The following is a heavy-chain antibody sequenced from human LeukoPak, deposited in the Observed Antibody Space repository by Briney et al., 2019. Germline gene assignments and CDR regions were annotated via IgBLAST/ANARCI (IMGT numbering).Heavy chain of an antibody. CDR2: ISGSGGST. Sequence: PGGSLRLSCAASGFTFSSYAISWVRQAPGKGLEWVSAISGSGGSTYYADSVKGRFTISRDNSKNTLYLQMNSLRAEDTAVYYCAKDWRSGDYPFNWFDPWGQGTLVTVSS. CDR3: AKDWRSGDYPFNWFDP. D-gene: IGHD4-17*01. CDR1: GFTFSSYA. J-gene: IGHJ5*02. V-gene: IGHV3-23*01.